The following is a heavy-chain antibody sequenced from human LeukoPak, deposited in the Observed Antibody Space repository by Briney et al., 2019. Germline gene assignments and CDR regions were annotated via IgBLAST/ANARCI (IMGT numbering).Heavy chain of an antibody. J-gene: IGHJ5*02. D-gene: IGHD2-2*01. CDR2: LYSGDSDI. Sequence: GESLKISCTGSGYSFTSYWIGWVRHMPGKGLEWMGILYSGDSDIRYSTSFQGQVTISADKSISTAYLKWSSLKASDTAMYYCARRRRGGPAARYNWFDPWGQGTLVTVSS. CDR1: GYSFTSYW. V-gene: IGHV5-51*01. CDR3: ARRRRGGPAARYNWFDP.